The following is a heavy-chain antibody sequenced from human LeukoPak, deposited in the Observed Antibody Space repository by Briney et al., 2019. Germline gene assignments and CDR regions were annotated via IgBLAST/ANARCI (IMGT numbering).Heavy chain of an antibody. D-gene: IGHD6-19*01. CDR2: INHSGST. V-gene: IGHV4-34*01. CDR1: GGSFSGYY. CDR3: ARGRAEWLAPDFDY. J-gene: IGHJ4*02. Sequence: KPSDTLSLTCAVYGGSFSGYYWSWIRQPPGKGLEWIGEINHSGSTNYNPSLKSRVTISVDTSKNQFSLKLSSVTAADTAVYYCARGRAEWLAPDFDYWGQGTLVTVSS.